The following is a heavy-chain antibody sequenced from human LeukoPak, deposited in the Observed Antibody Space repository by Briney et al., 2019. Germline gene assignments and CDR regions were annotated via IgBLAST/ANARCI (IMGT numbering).Heavy chain of an antibody. CDR2: ITPIFGTA. Sequence: SVKVSCKASGGTFSSHAISWVRQAPGQGLEWMGGITPIFGTAKYAQKFQGRVTITADESTSTAYMELSSLRSEDTAVYYCARDSSEFRSLIPHWGQGTLVTVSS. V-gene: IGHV1-69*01. D-gene: IGHD2-21*01. CDR1: GGTFSSHA. J-gene: IGHJ1*01. CDR3: ARDSSEFRSLIPH.